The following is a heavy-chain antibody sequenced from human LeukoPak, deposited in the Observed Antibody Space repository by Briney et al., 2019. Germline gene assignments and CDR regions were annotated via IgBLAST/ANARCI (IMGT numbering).Heavy chain of an antibody. J-gene: IGHJ6*03. CDR1: GDTFTSYY. CDR3: ARWGFGANYYMDV. V-gene: IGHV1-46*01. D-gene: IGHD3-10*01. Sequence: ASVKVSCKASGDTFTSYYMHWVRQAPGQGLEWMGIINPSGDSTSSAQKLQGRVTMTTDTSTSTAYMELRSLRSDDTAVYYCARWGFGANYYMDVWGKGTTVTVSS. CDR2: INPSGDST.